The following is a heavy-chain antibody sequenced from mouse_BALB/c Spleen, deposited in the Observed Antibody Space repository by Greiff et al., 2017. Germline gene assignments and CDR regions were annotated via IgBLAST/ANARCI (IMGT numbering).Heavy chain of an antibody. V-gene: IGHV5-6-5*01. J-gene: IGHJ1*01. CDR1: GFTFSSYA. CDR2: ISSGGST. D-gene: IGHD1-1*01. CDR3: AREYYGSSYAGYFDV. Sequence: EVHLVESGGGLVKPGGSLKLSCAASGFTFSSYAMSWVRQTPEKRLEWVASISSGGSTYYPDSVKGRFTISRDNARNILYLQMSSLRSEDTAMYYCAREYYGSSYAGYFDVWGAGTTVTVSS.